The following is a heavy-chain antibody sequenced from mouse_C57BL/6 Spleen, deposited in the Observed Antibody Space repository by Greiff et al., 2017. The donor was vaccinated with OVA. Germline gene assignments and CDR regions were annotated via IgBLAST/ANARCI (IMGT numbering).Heavy chain of an antibody. Sequence: VQLQQPGAELVMPGASVKLSCKASGYTFTSYWMHWVKQRPGHGLEWIGEIDPSDSYTNYNQKFKGKSTLTVDKSSSTAYMQLSSLTSEDSAVDYCARQGGTVAMDDWGQGTSVTVSS. J-gene: IGHJ4*01. D-gene: IGHD4-1*01. CDR1: GYTFTSYW. V-gene: IGHV1-69*01. CDR3: ARQGGTVAMDD. CDR2: IDPSDSYT.